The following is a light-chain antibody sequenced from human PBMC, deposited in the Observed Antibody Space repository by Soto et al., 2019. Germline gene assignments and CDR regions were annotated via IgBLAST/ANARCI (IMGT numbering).Light chain of an antibody. CDR2: DVN. J-gene: IGLJ1*01. CDR3: CSYAGSYLYV. V-gene: IGLV2-11*01. Sequence: QSALTQPRSVSGSVGQSVTISCTGTSSDVGGYNYVSWYQHHPGKAPKPIIYDVNNRPSGVPDRFSGSKSGNTASLTISGLRPEDEADYHCCSYAGSYLYVFGTGTKVTVL. CDR1: SSDVGGYNY.